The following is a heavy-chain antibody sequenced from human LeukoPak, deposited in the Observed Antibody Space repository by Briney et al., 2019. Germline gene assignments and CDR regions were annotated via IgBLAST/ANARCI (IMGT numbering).Heavy chain of an antibody. V-gene: IGHV1-8*01. CDR2: MNHNSGNT. J-gene: IGHJ4*02. CDR3: ARGLFQGGAYYYDSSGYYVDY. CDR1: GYTFTSYD. Sequence: ASLKVSCKASGYTFTSYDINWVRQATGQGLEWMGWMNHNSGNTGYAQKFQGRVTMTRNTSISTAYMELSSLRSEDTAVYYCARGLFQGGAYYYDSSGYYVDYWGQGTLVTVSS. D-gene: IGHD3-22*01.